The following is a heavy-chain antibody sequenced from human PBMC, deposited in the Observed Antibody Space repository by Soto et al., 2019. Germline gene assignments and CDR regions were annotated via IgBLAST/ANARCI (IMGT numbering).Heavy chain of an antibody. CDR1: GFTFSSYA. J-gene: IGHJ4*02. CDR2: ISGSGGST. V-gene: IGHV3-23*01. D-gene: IGHD3-10*01. CDR3: AKDSHYRRLYSFDY. Sequence: GGSLRLSCAASGFTFSSYAMSWVRQAPGKGLEWVSAISGSGGSTYYADSVKSRFTISRDNSKNTLYLQMNSLRAEDTAVYYCAKDSHYRRLYSFDYWGPGPLVTVSS.